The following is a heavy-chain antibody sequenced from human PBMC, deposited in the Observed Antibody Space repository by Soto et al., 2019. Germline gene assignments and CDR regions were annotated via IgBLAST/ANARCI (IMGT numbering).Heavy chain of an antibody. J-gene: IGHJ5*02. Sequence: SETLSLTCTVSGASITTYYWSWIRQPPGKGLEWIGYISYSGGTDYNPSLKSRVTISFDASKNQISLQVRSATAADAAVYYCARDLKEYCSDGKCNWFDPWGQGTLVTVS. CDR3: ARDLKEYCSDGKCNWFDP. V-gene: IGHV4-59*01. CDR2: ISYSGGT. D-gene: IGHD2-15*01. CDR1: GASITTYY.